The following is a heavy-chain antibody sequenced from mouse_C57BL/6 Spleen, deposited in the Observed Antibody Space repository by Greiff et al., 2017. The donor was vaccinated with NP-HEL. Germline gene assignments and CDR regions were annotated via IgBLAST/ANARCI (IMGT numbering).Heavy chain of an antibody. Sequence: VQLQQPGAELVKPGASVKMSCKASGYTFTSYWITWVKQRPGQGLEWIGDIYPGSGSTNYNEKFKSKATLTVDTSSSTAYMQLSSLTSEDSAVYYCARPYGSSSYYFDYWGQGTTLTVSS. D-gene: IGHD1-1*01. CDR1: GYTFTSYW. CDR2: IYPGSGST. J-gene: IGHJ2*01. CDR3: ARPYGSSSYYFDY. V-gene: IGHV1-55*01.